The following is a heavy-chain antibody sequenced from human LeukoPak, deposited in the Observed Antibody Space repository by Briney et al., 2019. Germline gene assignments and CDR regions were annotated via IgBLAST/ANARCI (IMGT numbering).Heavy chain of an antibody. V-gene: IGHV3-21*01. CDR3: ARQAIYYYDSSSEAFDI. CDR1: GFTFSSYS. J-gene: IGHJ3*02. D-gene: IGHD3-22*01. CDR2: ISNSGSYI. Sequence: GGSLRLSCAASGFTFSSYSMNWVRQAPGKGLEWVSSISNSGSYIYYADSVKGRFTISRDNAKNSLYLQMNSLRAEDTAVYYCARQAIYYYDSSSEAFDIWGQGTMVTVSS.